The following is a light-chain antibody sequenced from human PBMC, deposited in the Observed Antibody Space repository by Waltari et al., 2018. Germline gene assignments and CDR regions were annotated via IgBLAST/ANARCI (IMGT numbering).Light chain of an antibody. J-gene: IGKJ2*01. Sequence: EIVLTQSPGTLSLSPGERATLSCRASQTVRSSYIAWYQQRPGQAPMLLIHGASSRATGIPDRFSGSGSGTDFTLTISGLEPDDFAVDFCELYDSSPPGYTFGQGTKLEI. CDR3: ELYDSSPPGYT. CDR2: GAS. CDR1: QTVRSSY. V-gene: IGKV3-20*01.